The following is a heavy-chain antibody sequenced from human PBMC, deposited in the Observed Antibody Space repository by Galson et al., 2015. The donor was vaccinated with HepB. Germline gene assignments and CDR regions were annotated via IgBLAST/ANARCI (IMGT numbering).Heavy chain of an antibody. CDR1: GFTFSSYA. Sequence: SLRLSCAASGFTFSSYAMHWVRQAPGKGLEWVAVISYDGSNKYYADSVKGRFTISRDNSKNTLYLQMNSLRAEDTAVYYCARGRDSSDAFDPWGQGTLVTVSS. CDR2: ISYDGSNK. J-gene: IGHJ5*02. D-gene: IGHD6-19*01. V-gene: IGHV3-30*04. CDR3: ARGRDSSDAFDP.